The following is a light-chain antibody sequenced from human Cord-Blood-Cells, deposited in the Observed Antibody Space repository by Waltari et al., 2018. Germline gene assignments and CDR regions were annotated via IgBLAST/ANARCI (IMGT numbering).Light chain of an antibody. V-gene: IGLV2-11*01. CDR2: DVS. Sequence: QSALTQPRSVSGSPGQSVTISCTGTSSDVGGYNYVSWYQQHPGKAPKLMIYDVSKRPSGVPVRFSGSKSGSTASLPISGLQAEDEADYYCCSYAGSYTWVFGGGTKLTVL. CDR3: CSYAGSYTWV. J-gene: IGLJ3*02. CDR1: SSDVGGYNY.